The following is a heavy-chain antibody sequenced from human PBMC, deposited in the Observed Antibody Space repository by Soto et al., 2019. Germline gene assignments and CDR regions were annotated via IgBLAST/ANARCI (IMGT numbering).Heavy chain of an antibody. CDR1: GFSFRSYS. CDR2: ISTTSSSI. V-gene: IGHV3-48*02. J-gene: IGHJ4*02. D-gene: IGHD3-3*01. Sequence: GGSLRFSCGASGFSFRSYSMTWVRQAPGKGLEWISYISTTSSSIYYADSVKGRFTISRDNAKNSLFLQMNSLRDEDTAVCYCARKGVAFDYWGQGALVTVSS. CDR3: ARKGVAFDY.